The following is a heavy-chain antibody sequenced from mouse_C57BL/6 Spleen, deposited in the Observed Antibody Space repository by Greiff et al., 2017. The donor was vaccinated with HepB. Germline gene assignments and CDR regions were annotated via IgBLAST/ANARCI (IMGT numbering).Heavy chain of an antibody. CDR3: ARGDYGNYVHYAMDY. D-gene: IGHD2-1*01. CDR2: ISGGGGNT. J-gene: IGHJ4*01. CDR1: GFTFSSYT. V-gene: IGHV5-9*01. Sequence: EVQRVESGGGLVKPGGSLKLSCAASGFTFSSYTMSWVRQTPEKRLEWVATISGGGGNTYYPDSVKGRFTISRDNAKNTLYLQMSSLRSEDTALYYCARGDYGNYVHYAMDYWGQGTSVTVSS.